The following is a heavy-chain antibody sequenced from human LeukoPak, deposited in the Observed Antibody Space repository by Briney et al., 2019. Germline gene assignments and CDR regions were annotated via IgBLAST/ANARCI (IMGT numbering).Heavy chain of an antibody. Sequence: GGSLRLSCAASGFTFSSYGMHWVRQAPGKGLERVANIKQDGSEKYYVDSVKGRFTISRDNAKNSLYLQMNSLRAEDTAVYYCARVKIRYVVITTIYYYYYMDVWGKGTTVTVSS. CDR2: IKQDGSEK. J-gene: IGHJ6*03. V-gene: IGHV3-7*01. CDR1: GFTFSSYG. CDR3: ARVKIRYVVITTIYYYYYMDV. D-gene: IGHD3-22*01.